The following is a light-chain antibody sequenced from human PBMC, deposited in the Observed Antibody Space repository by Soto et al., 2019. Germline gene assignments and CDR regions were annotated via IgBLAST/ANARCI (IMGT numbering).Light chain of an antibody. J-gene: IGLJ1*01. CDR2: DNN. Sequence: QSALTQPPSVSATPGQTVTISCSGSNSYIGNNYVSWYQQLPGTAPKLLIYDNNKRPSEIPDRFSGSKSGTSATLGITGLQTGDEADYYCGTWDSSLCAGVFGTGTKVTVL. V-gene: IGLV1-51*01. CDR3: GTWDSSLCAGV. CDR1: NSYIGNNY.